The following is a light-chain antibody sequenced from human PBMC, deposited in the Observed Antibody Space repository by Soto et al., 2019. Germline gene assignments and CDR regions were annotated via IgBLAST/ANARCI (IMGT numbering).Light chain of an antibody. CDR2: SDN. V-gene: IGLV1-44*01. Sequence: QPVLTQPPSASGTPGQRVTISCSGSNSNIGRNAVNWYQQLPGTAPRLLISSDNRRPSGVPDRFSASKSGTSASLAISGLQSDDEADYYCAAWDDSLIGIWVFGGGTKLTVL. J-gene: IGLJ3*02. CDR1: NSNIGRNA. CDR3: AAWDDSLIGIWV.